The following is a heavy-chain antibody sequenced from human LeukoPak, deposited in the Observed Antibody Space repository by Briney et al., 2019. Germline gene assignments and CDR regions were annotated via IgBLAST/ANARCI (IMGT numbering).Heavy chain of an antibody. J-gene: IGHJ5*02. Sequence: ASVKVSCKASGYTFTSYGISWVRQAPGQGLEWMGWISAYNGNTNYAQKLQGRVTMTTDTSTSTAYMELRSLRSDDTAVYYCARAQRITMMVVWFDPWGQGTLVTVSS. CDR1: GYTFTSYG. CDR3: ARAQRITMMVVWFDP. D-gene: IGHD3-22*01. V-gene: IGHV1-18*01. CDR2: ISAYNGNT.